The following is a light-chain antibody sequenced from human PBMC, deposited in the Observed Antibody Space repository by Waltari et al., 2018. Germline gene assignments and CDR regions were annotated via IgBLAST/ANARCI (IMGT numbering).Light chain of an antibody. CDR3: QQSYTPPPT. Sequence: QMTQSPSSLSASVGDRVTIACRASQSISTFLNWYPHKPVKAPELLIFAASSLQSGVPSRFSGSGSGTDFTLTISSLQAEDFATYYCQQSYTPPPTFGQGTRLDIK. CDR1: QSISTF. V-gene: IGKV1-39*01. CDR2: AAS. J-gene: IGKJ5*01.